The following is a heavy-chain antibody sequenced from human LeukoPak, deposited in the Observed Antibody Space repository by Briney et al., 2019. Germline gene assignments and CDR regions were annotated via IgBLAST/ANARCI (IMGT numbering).Heavy chain of an antibody. CDR3: ARHIWFGGSLIVDY. J-gene: IGHJ4*02. Sequence: SDTLSLTCAVSGYSISSSNWWGWIRQPPGKGLEWIGYIYYSGSTYYNPSLKSRVTMSVDTSKNQFSLKLSSVTAVDTAVYYCARHIWFGGSLIVDYWGQGTLVTVSS. CDR1: GYSISSSNW. V-gene: IGHV4-28*01. D-gene: IGHD3-10*01. CDR2: IYYSGST.